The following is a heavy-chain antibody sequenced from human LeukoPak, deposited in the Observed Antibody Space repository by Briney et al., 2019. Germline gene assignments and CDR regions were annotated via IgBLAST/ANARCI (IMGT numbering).Heavy chain of an antibody. CDR2: IYYSGST. CDR3: ARGYCRGTSCNRYTFDM. J-gene: IGHJ3*02. V-gene: IGHV4-59*01. CDR1: DGSISSYY. Sequence: SETLSLTCTVSDGSISSYYWSWIRQSPGKGREWIGYIYYSGSTNYNPSLKSRVTISVDTSKNQFSLKLSSVTAADTAVYYCARGYCRGTSCNRYTFDMWGQGTMVTVSS. D-gene: IGHD2-2*01.